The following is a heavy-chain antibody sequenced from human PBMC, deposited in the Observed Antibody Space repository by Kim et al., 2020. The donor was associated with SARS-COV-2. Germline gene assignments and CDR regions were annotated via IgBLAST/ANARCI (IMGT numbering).Heavy chain of an antibody. Sequence: GGSLRLSCAASGFTFSPYWMHWVRQVPGKGLVWVSRISSDGTFTNYADSVKGRFTISRDNPKNTLHLRMDSLRDEDTAVYFCAREDYFGSGNYGFDMWG. CDR2: ISSDGTFT. D-gene: IGHD3-10*01. J-gene: IGHJ3*02. CDR3: AREDYFGSGNYGFDM. CDR1: GFTFSPYW. V-gene: IGHV3-74*01.